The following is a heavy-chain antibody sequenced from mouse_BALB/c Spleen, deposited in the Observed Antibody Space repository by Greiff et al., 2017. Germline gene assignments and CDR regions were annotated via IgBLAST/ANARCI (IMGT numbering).Heavy chain of an antibody. V-gene: IGHV5-4*02. CDR3: ARDDYEDAD. CDR1: GFTFSDYY. Sequence: EVMLVESGGGLVKPGGSLKLSCAASGFTFSDYYMYWVRQTPEKRLEWVATISDGGSYTYYPDSVKGRFTISRDNAKNNLYLQMSSLKSEDTAMYYCARDDYEDADWGQGTLVTVSA. CDR2: ISDGGSYT. J-gene: IGHJ3*01. D-gene: IGHD2-4*01.